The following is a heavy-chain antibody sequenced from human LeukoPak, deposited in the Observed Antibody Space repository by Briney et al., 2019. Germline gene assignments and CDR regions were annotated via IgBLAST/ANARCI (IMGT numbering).Heavy chain of an antibody. CDR1: GFTFSSYA. CDR2: ISGSGGST. Sequence: GGSLRLSCAASGFTFSSYAMSWVRQAPGKGLEWVSAISGSGGSTYYADSVKGRFTISRDNSKDTLYLQMNSLRAGDTAVYYCAAGGVAALNWFDPWGQGTLVTVSS. J-gene: IGHJ5*02. V-gene: IGHV3-23*01. CDR3: AAGGVAALNWFDP. D-gene: IGHD3-16*01.